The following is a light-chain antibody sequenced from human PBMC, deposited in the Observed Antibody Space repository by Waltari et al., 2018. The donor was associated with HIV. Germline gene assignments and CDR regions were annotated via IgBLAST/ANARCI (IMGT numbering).Light chain of an antibody. CDR1: QSVRSN. Sequence: EIVMTQSPATLSVSPGERATLSCRASQSVRSNLAWYQQKPGQAPRLLIYGASTRATCSPARFSGSGSATEFTPTISSLQSEDFAVYYCQQYNNWPPYTFGQGTKLEI. CDR3: QQYNNWPPYT. J-gene: IGKJ2*01. CDR2: GAS. V-gene: IGKV3-15*01.